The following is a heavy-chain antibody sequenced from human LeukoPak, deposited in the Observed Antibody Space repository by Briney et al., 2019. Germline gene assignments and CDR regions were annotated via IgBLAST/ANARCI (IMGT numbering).Heavy chain of an antibody. J-gene: IGHJ6*04. CDR3: ARGAKPHYYYYYGMDV. CDR1: GFTFCDYY. V-gene: IGHV3-11*06. Sequence: PGGSLRLSCAASGFTFCDYYMSWIRQAPGKGLEWVSYISSSSSYTNYADSVKGRFTISRDNAKNSLYLQMNSLRAEDTAVYYCARGAKPHYYYYYGMDVWGKGTTVTVSS. CDR2: ISSSSSYT. D-gene: IGHD1-26*01.